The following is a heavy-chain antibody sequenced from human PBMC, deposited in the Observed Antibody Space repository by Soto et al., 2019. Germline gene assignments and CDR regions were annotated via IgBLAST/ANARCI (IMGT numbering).Heavy chain of an antibody. Sequence: QVHLVQSGAEVKKPGSSVNISCKASGGTFGTYGLNWVRQFPGQGLEWMGGIIPASDTENYAQKFQGRVTSTADKSTNIAHMQMDSLTSDDTAVYYWATAVTAGTYYNYGLDVCGQGTTVTVS. CDR1: GGTFGTYG. D-gene: IGHD2-21*02. V-gene: IGHV1-69*14. CDR3: ATAVTAGTYYNYGLDV. CDR2: IIPASDTE. J-gene: IGHJ6*02.